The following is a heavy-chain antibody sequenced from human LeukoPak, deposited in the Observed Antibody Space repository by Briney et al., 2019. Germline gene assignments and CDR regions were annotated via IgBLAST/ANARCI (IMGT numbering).Heavy chain of an antibody. V-gene: IGHV3-23*01. CDR3: AKMVHTEQWLVPFDY. Sequence: GGSLRLSCAASGFTFSNFAMNWVRQAPGKGLEWVSTISGSGGSTYYADSVKGRFTISRDNSKNTLYLQMNSLRTEDTAVYYCAKMVHTEQWLVPFDYWGQGTLVTVSS. D-gene: IGHD6-19*01. CDR1: GFTFSNFA. J-gene: IGHJ4*02. CDR2: ISGSGGST.